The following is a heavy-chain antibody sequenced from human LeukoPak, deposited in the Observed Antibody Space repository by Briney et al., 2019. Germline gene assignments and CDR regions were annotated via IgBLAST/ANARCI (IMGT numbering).Heavy chain of an antibody. CDR1: GFTFDDYA. V-gene: IGHV3-9*01. D-gene: IGHD5-12*01. Sequence: PGGSLRLSCAASGFTFDDYAMHWVRQAPGKGLEWVSGISWNSGSIGYVDSVKGRFTISRDNAKNSLYLQMNSLRAEDTVVYYCARAVDSGYDLGAYYFDYWGQGTLVTVSS. CDR2: ISWNSGSI. CDR3: ARAVDSGYDLGAYYFDY. J-gene: IGHJ4*02.